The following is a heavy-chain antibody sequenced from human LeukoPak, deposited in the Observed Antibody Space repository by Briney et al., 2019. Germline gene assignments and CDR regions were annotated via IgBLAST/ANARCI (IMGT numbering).Heavy chain of an antibody. V-gene: IGHV3-20*04. Sequence: RPGGSLRLSCAASGFTFDNYGMSWVRQAPGKGLEWVSGINWNGDSTGYADSVKGRFTISRDNAKNSLYLQMNSLRAEDTALYYCARIDTYYYDSSGYYSAFDIWGQGTIVTVS. J-gene: IGHJ3*02. D-gene: IGHD3-22*01. CDR2: INWNGDST. CDR1: GFTFDNYG. CDR3: ARIDTYYYDSSGYYSAFDI.